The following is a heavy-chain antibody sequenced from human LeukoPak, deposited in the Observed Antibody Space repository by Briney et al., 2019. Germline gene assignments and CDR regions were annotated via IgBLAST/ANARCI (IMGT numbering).Heavy chain of an antibody. CDR2: IYYSGST. J-gene: IGHJ5*02. CDR1: GGSISSYY. V-gene: IGHV4-39*01. CDR3: ARHVLYDYSNSWFDP. Sequence: PSETLSLTCTVSGGSISSYYWNWIRQPPGKGLEWIGSIYYSGSTYYNPSLKSRVTISVDTSKNQFSLKLSSVTAADTAVYYCARHVLYDYSNSWFDPWGQGTLVTVSS. D-gene: IGHD4-11*01.